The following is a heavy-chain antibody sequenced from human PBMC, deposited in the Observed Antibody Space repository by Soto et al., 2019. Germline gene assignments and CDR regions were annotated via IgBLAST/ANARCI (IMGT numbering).Heavy chain of an antibody. CDR3: ARDTPPTDY. CDR2: ISAYNTNT. V-gene: IGHV1-18*01. CDR1: GYTFTSYH. J-gene: IGHJ4*02. Sequence: QVQLVQSGAEVKKPGASVKVSCKTSGYTFTSYHISWVRQAPGQGLEWMGWISAYNTNTNYAQKFQGRVTMTTDTLTSTADMELWSLRSDDTAVYYCARDTPPTDYWGQGTLVTVSS.